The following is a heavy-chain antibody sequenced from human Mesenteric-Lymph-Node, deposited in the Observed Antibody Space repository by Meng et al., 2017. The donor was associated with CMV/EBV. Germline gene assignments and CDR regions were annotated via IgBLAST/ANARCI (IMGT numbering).Heavy chain of an antibody. D-gene: IGHD2-15*01. J-gene: IGHJ3*02. CDR2: IDSDGTTT. Sequence: GESLKISCAASGLTFRSYWMHWVRQTPGKGLVWVSRIDSDGTTTSYADSVRGRFTISRDNAKNTLYLQMNSLRPEDTAVYYCASGYCSGGNCYSWAFDIWGQRTMVTVSS. V-gene: IGHV3-74*01. CDR3: ASGYCSGGNCYSWAFDI. CDR1: GLTFRSYW.